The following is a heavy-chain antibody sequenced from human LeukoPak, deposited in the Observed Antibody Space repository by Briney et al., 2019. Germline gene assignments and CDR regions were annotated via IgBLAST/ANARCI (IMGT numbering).Heavy chain of an antibody. Sequence: ASVKVSCKASGYTFTDYYMHWVRQAPGQGLEWMGWINPNSGGTNYAQKFQGRVTMTRDTSISTAYMELSRLRSDDTAVYYCARDVDIVATTESYYFDYWGQGTLVTVSS. V-gene: IGHV1-2*02. CDR2: INPNSGGT. D-gene: IGHD5-12*01. CDR3: ARDVDIVATTESYYFDY. J-gene: IGHJ4*02. CDR1: GYTFTDYY.